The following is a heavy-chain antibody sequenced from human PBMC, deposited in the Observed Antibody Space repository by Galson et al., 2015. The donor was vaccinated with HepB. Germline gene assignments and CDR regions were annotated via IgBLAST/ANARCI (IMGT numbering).Heavy chain of an antibody. V-gene: IGHV4-31*11. J-gene: IGHJ2*01. CDR2: IYYDGST. CDR3: ASVYSSGWHSPGESYWYFDV. Sequence: TLSLTCAVSGGFISSGSHYWSWVRHNPVKGLEWIAYIYYDGSTFYNPSLESRVTMSVDTSKNQFSLKLSSVTAADTAIYYCASVYSSGWHSPGESYWYFDVWGRGTLTTVSS. D-gene: IGHD6-19*01. CDR1: GGFISSGSHY.